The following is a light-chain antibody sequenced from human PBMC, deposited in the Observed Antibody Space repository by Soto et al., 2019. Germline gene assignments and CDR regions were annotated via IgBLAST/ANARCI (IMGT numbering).Light chain of an antibody. CDR2: GAS. CDR1: QSVSSNY. V-gene: IGKV3-20*01. Sequence: EIVLTQSPGTLSLSPGERATLSCRASQSVSSNYLAWYQQKPGQAPRPLIYGASSRATGIPDRFSGSGAGTAFTLTISRLESEEFAVYYCQQYGSSPWTFGQGTKVEIK. CDR3: QQYGSSPWT. J-gene: IGKJ1*01.